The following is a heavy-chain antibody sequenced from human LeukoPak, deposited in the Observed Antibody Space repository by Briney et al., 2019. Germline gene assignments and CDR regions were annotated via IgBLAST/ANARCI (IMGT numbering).Heavy chain of an antibody. CDR2: ISANNNNT. V-gene: IGHV1-18*01. CDR3: ARALYHTFDY. J-gene: IGHJ4*02. D-gene: IGHD2-2*01. Sequence: ASVKVSCKAAGYSFTTYGISWVRQAPGQGLEWMGWISANNNNTDNVQKLQGRVTMTTDTSTSTAYMELRSLRSDDTAVYYCARALYHTFDYWGQGTLVTVSS. CDR1: GYSFTTYG.